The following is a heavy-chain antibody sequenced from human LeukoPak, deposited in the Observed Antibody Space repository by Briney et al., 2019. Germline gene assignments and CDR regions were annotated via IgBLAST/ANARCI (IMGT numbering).Heavy chain of an antibody. CDR2: INAGNGNT. Sequence: ASVKVSCKASGYTFTSYAMHWVRQAPGQRLEWMGWINAGNGNTKYSQKFQGRVTITRDTSASTAYMELSSLRSEDTAVYYCARESGLNFVVVPAGMDYWGQGTLVTVSS. CDR1: GYTFTSYA. CDR3: ARESGLNFVVVPAGMDY. V-gene: IGHV1-3*01. D-gene: IGHD2-2*01. J-gene: IGHJ4*02.